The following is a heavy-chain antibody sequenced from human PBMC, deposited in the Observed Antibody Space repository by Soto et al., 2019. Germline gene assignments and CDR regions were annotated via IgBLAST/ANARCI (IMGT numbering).Heavy chain of an antibody. CDR1: GGSINTATHS. D-gene: IGHD3-16*01. Sequence: QLQLQESGSGLVKPSQTLSLTCAVSGGSINTATHSWSWIRQPPGKGLEWIGYIYHSGSTYYNPSAKGGVTISIDKSNNQFSLRLSSVTAADTAWYYCARGGGVTTTGDDYWGQGILVTVSS. CDR3: ARGGGVTTTGDDY. J-gene: IGHJ4*02. CDR2: IYHSGST. V-gene: IGHV4-30-2*01.